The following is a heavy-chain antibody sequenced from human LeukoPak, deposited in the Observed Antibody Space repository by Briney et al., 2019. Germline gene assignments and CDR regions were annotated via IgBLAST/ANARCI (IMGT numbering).Heavy chain of an antibody. CDR3: ARETGSSWYEGGAFDI. CDR1: GGSISSYY. CDR2: IYYSGST. J-gene: IGHJ3*02. Sequence: SETLSLTCTVSGGSISSYYWSWIRQPPGKGLEWIGYIYYSGSTNYNPSLKSRVTISVETSKNQFSLKLSSVTAADTAVYYCARETGSSWYEGGAFDIWGQGTMVTVSS. V-gene: IGHV4-59*01. D-gene: IGHD6-13*01.